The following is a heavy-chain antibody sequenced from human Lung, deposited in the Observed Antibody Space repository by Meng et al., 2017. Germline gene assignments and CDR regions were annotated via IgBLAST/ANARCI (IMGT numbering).Heavy chain of an antibody. Sequence: QVQLVQSGAEVKKPGASVKVSCKASGYTFTGSYMHWVRQAPGQGLEWMGGVNPNNGGTNYAQKFQGRVTMTRDTSISTAYLELSRLTSDDTAVYYCASYCRGTSCATYWGQGSLVTVSS. V-gene: IGHV1-2*02. D-gene: IGHD2-15*01. J-gene: IGHJ4*02. CDR1: GYTFTGSY. CDR2: VNPNNGGT. CDR3: ASYCRGTSCATY.